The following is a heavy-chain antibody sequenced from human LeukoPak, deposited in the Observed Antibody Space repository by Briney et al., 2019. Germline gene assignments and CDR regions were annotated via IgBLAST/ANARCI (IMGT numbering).Heavy chain of an antibody. D-gene: IGHD2-15*01. Sequence: SETLSLTCTVSGGSISSYYWSWIRQPPGKGLEWIGYIYYSGSTNYNPSLKSRVTVSVDTSKNQFSLKLSSVTAADTAVYYCARRIRGAYYYYYYMDVWGKGTTVTVSS. J-gene: IGHJ6*03. CDR3: ARRIRGAYYYYYYMDV. V-gene: IGHV4-59*08. CDR2: IYYSGST. CDR1: GGSISSYY.